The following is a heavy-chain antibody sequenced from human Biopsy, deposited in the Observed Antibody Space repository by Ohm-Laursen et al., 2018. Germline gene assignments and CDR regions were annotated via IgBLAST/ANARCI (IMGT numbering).Heavy chain of an antibody. CDR2: INTYSGNT. CDR3: ARDYYPYVDYLKDVPLCDS. Sequence: GVSVKVSCKVSGYTFTTYGISWVRQAPGQGLEWMGWINTYSGNTNYGKKFHDRVIMTSDTSTSTAYLEHRSLRSDDTAVYYCARDYYPYVDYLKDVPLCDSWGQGTLVTVSS. J-gene: IGHJ4*02. CDR1: GYTFTTYG. D-gene: IGHD4-17*01. V-gene: IGHV1-18*01.